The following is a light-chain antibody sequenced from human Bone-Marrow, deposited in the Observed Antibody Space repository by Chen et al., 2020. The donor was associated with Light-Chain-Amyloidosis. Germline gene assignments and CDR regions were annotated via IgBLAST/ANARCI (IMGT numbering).Light chain of an antibody. J-gene: IGLJ2*01. CDR2: RDT. Sequence: SYELTQPPSVSVSPGQTARITCSGDDLPTKYAYWYQQKPGQAPVLVINRDTERPSGISERFSGSSAGTTATLTISGVQAEDEAEYHCQRADSSGTYEVIFGGGTKLTVL. V-gene: IGLV3-25*03. CDR1: DLPTKY. CDR3: QRADSSGTYEVI.